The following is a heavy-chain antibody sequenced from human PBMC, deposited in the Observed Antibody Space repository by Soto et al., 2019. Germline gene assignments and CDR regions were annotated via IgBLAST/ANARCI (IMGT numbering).Heavy chain of an antibody. V-gene: IGHV1-18*01. D-gene: IGHD3-10*01. CDR1: GYNFINYG. CDR2: IRGYNGNT. J-gene: IGHJ4*02. Sequence: QVHLVQSGVEVKKPGASVKVSCKASGYNFINYGISWVRQAPGQGLEWMGWIRGYNGNTNYAQNLQGRVTMTTDTSPSTVYMELRSLRSVGTAVYYCVRVLGGSGSYYSDYWGLGTLVTVSS. CDR3: VRVLGGSGSYYSDY.